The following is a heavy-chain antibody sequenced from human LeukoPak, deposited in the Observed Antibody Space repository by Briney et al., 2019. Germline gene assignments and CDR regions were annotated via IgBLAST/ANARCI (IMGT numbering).Heavy chain of an antibody. CDR3: ARDRNLRAALGADHNWFDP. V-gene: IGHV4-4*07. CDR2: TYTSGST. Sequence: SETLSLTCTVSGGSISSYYWSWIRQPAGKGLEWIGRTYTSGSTNYNPSLKSRVTMSVDTSKNQFSLKLSSVTAADTAVYYCARDRNLRAALGADHNWFDPWGQGTLVTVSS. D-gene: IGHD1-26*01. CDR1: GGSISSYY. J-gene: IGHJ5*02.